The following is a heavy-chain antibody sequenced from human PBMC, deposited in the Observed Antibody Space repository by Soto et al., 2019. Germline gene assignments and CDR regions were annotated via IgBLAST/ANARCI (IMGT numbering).Heavy chain of an antibody. Sequence: LSLTCTVSGGSISSGGYYWGWIRQHPGKGLEWIGYIYYSGSTYYNPSLKSRVTISVDTSKNQFSLKLSSVTAADTAVYYCARDSGYAHYFDYWGQGTLVTVSS. J-gene: IGHJ4*02. V-gene: IGHV4-31*03. CDR1: GGSISSGGYY. CDR3: ARDSGYAHYFDY. CDR2: IYYSGST. D-gene: IGHD5-12*01.